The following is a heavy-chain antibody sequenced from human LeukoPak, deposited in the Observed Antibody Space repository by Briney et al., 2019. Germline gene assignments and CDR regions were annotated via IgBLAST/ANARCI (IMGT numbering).Heavy chain of an antibody. V-gene: IGHV1-8*01. CDR2: MNPNSRNT. D-gene: IGHD6-13*01. CDR1: GYTFTNYD. CDR3: TRGHSVAAASPQNTKNYHYYDLDV. J-gene: IGHJ6*02. Sequence: ASVKVSCKASGYTFTNYDINWVRQATGQGLEWVGWMNPNSRNTGYAQKFQGRVTMTTSINTAYMELSSLRSEDTAVYYCTRGHSVAAASPQNTKNYHYYDLDVWGQGTTVTVSS.